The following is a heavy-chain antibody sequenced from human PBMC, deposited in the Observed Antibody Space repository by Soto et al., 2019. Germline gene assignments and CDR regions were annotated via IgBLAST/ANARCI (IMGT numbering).Heavy chain of an antibody. Sequence: VASVKVSCKASGYTFTGYYMHWVRQAPGQGLEWMGWINPNSGGTNYAQKFQGWVTMTRDTSISTAYMELSRLRSDDTAVYYCARERHWLDFRGMDVWGQGTTVTVSS. V-gene: IGHV1-2*04. D-gene: IGHD6-19*01. CDR2: INPNSGGT. CDR1: GYTFTGYY. CDR3: ARERHWLDFRGMDV. J-gene: IGHJ6*02.